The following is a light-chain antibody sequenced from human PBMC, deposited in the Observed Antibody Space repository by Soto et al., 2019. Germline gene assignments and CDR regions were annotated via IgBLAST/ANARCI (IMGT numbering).Light chain of an antibody. CDR1: QSVSSD. Sequence: EVVMTQSPATLSVSPGDRATLSCRASQSVSSDLAWHQQKPGQAPRLLIHGASTRATGIPARFNGSGSGTEFTLTNSSLQSEDFAVYYCQHYNNWPLTFGQGTNLETK. J-gene: IGKJ2*01. V-gene: IGKV3-15*01. CDR3: QHYNNWPLT. CDR2: GAS.